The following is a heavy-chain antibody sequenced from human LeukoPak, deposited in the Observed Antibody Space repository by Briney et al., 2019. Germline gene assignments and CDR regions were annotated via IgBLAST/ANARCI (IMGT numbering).Heavy chain of an antibody. CDR1: GGSFSGYY. CDR3: ARGFWSRYYDY. V-gene: IGHV4-34*01. D-gene: IGHD2-8*02. Sequence: SETLSLTCAVYGGSFSGYYWSWIRQPPGKGLEWIGEINHSGSTNYNPSLKSRLTISVDTSKNQFSLKLSSVTAADTAVYFCARGFWSRYYDYWGQGTLVTVSS. CDR2: INHSGST. J-gene: IGHJ4*02.